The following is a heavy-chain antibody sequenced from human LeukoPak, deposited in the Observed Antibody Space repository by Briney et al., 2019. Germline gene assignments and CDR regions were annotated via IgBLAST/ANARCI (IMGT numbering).Heavy chain of an antibody. V-gene: IGHV4-59*08. CDR1: DGSTTGYF. CDR3: ARHMSVSYDAFDL. CDR2: VYYTGRT. Sequence: SETLSLTCSVSDGSTTGYFWSWIRQPPGKGLEWIAYVYYTGRTLYNPSLESRVTISVDTSKTQFSLTVTSVTAADTAVYYCARHMSVSYDAFDLWGRGTTVTVSS. J-gene: IGHJ3*01. D-gene: IGHD3-10*01.